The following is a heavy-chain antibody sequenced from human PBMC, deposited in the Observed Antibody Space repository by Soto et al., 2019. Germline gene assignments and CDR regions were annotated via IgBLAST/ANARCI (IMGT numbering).Heavy chain of an antibody. Sequence: QEQLVESGGGVVQPGTSLRLSCAVPGGIFHGYGMHWVRQAPGKGLEWVAIIRFDGSNEEYADSVKGRFTISRDNSKNTLYLQMNSLGAEDTAVYYCGRDGIGGTVFRGYLDYWGRGTVVTVSS. V-gene: IGHV3-33*01. D-gene: IGHD1-7*01. CDR3: GRDGIGGTVFRGYLDY. CDR2: IRFDGSNE. J-gene: IGHJ4*02. CDR1: GGIFHGYG.